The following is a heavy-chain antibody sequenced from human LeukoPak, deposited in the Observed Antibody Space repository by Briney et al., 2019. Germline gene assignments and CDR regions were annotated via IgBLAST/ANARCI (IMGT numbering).Heavy chain of an antibody. V-gene: IGHV3-48*04. CDR3: ARGVIAVAGATYNWFDP. CDR1: GFTFSSYS. D-gene: IGHD6-19*01. J-gene: IGHJ5*02. CDR2: ITSGTTI. Sequence: TGGSLRLSCASSGFTFSSYSMNWVRQAPGKGLEWVSYITSGTTIYYADSVKGRFTISRDNAKKSLYLQMNSLRAEDTAVYYCARGVIAVAGATYNWFDPWGQGTLVTVSS.